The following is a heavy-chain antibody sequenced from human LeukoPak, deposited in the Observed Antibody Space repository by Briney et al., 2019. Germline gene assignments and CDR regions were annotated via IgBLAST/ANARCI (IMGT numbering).Heavy chain of an antibody. V-gene: IGHV1-2*02. Sequence: ASVNVSCKASGYTFTGYYMHWVRQAPGQGLEWMGLINPNSGGTNYAQEFQGRVTMTRDTSISTAYMELSRLRSHDTAVYYCARDSTTVPTDYWGQGTLVTVSS. CDR3: ARDSTTVPTDY. CDR1: GYTFTGYY. D-gene: IGHD4-11*01. CDR2: INPNSGGT. J-gene: IGHJ4*02.